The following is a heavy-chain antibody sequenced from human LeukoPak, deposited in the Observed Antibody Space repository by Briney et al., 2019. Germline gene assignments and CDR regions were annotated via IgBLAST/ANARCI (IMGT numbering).Heavy chain of an antibody. V-gene: IGHV3-21*01. D-gene: IGHD3-22*01. CDR2: ISSSSSYI. J-gene: IGHJ5*02. CDR1: GFTFSSYS. Sequence: GGSLRLSCAASGFTFSSYSMNWVRQAPGKGLEWVSSISSSSSYIYYADSVKGRFTISRDNAKNSLYLQMNSLRAEDTAVYYCARDLDYDSSGYCPWGQGTLVTVSS. CDR3: ARDLDYDSSGYCP.